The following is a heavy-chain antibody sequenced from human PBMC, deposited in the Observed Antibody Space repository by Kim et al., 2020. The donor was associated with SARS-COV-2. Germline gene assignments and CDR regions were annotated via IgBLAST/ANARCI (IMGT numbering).Heavy chain of an antibody. D-gene: IGHD1-26*01. J-gene: IGHJ4*02. CDR2: IIPILGIA. Sequence: SVKVSCKASGGTFSSYAISWVRQAPGQGLEWMGRIIPILGIANYAQKFQGRVTITADKSTNTAYMELSSLRSEDTAVYYCARVKFSYANYFDYWGQGTLVTVSS. CDR1: GGTFSSYA. CDR3: ARVKFSYANYFDY. V-gene: IGHV1-69*04.